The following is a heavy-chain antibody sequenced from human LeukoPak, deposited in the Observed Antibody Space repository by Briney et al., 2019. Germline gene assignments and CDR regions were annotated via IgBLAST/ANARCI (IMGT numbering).Heavy chain of an antibody. Sequence: GSLRLSCAASGFTFTGYGMHWVRQAPGRGLEWVAFTLYDGSSQYYADSLRGRFTISRDNSKNTLFLQMNNLTHDDTAVYYCAKDLLLRQFVLDFWGQGTPVTVSS. CDR3: AKDLLLRQFVLDF. V-gene: IGHV3-30*02. J-gene: IGHJ4*02. D-gene: IGHD5-24*01. CDR1: GFTFTGYG. CDR2: TLYDGSSQ.